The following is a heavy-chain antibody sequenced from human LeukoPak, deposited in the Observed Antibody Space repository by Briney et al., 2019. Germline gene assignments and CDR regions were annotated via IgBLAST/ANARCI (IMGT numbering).Heavy chain of an antibody. Sequence: PGGSLRLSCAASGFTFSSYGMHWVRQAPGKGLEWVAFIRYDGSNKYYADSVKGRFTISRDNSKNTLYLQMNSLRAEDTAVYYCAKVKGVFPSRWGGLDYWGQGTLVTVSS. J-gene: IGHJ4*02. CDR3: AKVKGVFPSRWGGLDY. CDR1: GFTFSSYG. V-gene: IGHV3-30*02. D-gene: IGHD6-13*01. CDR2: IRYDGSNK.